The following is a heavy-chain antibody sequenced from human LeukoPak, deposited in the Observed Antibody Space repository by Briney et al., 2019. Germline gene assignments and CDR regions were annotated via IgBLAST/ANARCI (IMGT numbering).Heavy chain of an antibody. Sequence: GGSLRLSCAASGFTFSSYWMHWVRQAPGKGLVWASRINSDGSSTSYADSVKGRFTISRDNAKNTLYLQMNSLRAEDTAVYYCARLGSYRSYYYYYYMDVWGQGTMVTVSS. CDR1: GFTFSSYW. CDR2: INSDGSST. V-gene: IGHV3-74*01. J-gene: IGHJ6*03. CDR3: ARLGSYRSYYYYYYMDV. D-gene: IGHD1-26*01.